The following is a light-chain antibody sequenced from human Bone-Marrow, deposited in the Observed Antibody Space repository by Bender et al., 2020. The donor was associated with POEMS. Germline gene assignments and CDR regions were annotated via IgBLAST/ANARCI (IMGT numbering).Light chain of an antibody. CDR1: SIASYA. CDR2: DDT. CDR3: TSYAGSQTYV. Sequence: VPTQPPSVSVAPGQTARLTCGGDSIASYAVHWYRQRPGQAPVLVVYDDTDRASGIPERFSGSKSGNTASLTVSGLQAEDEADYYCTSYAGSQTYVFGSGTKVTVL. J-gene: IGLJ1*01. V-gene: IGLV3-21*02.